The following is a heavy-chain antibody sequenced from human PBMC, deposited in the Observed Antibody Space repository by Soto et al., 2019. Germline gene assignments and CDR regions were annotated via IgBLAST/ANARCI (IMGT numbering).Heavy chain of an antibody. CDR1: EFTVSSYW. CDR3: ARARRTGYTGYDCDY. CDR2: IKQDGYET. Sequence: GDSLKISCAASEFTVSSYWMTWIRQAPGKGLEWVANIKQDGYETYYADSVRGRFTISRDNAKNSLYLQMNSLRAEDTAVYYCARARRTGYTGYDCDYWGQGTLVTVSS. V-gene: IGHV3-7*05. D-gene: IGHD5-12*01. J-gene: IGHJ4*02.